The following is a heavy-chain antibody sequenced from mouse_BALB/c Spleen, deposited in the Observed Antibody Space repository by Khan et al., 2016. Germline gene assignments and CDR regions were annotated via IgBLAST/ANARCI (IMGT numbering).Heavy chain of an antibody. CDR1: GYSITSDYA. D-gene: IGHD1-1*01. CDR3: ARWNYGSSLYYFDY. J-gene: IGHJ2*01. CDR2: ISYSGST. Sequence: EVQLQESGPGLVKPSQSLSLTCTVTGYSITSDYAWNWIRQFPGNKLEWMGYISYSGSTSYNPSLKSRISITRDTSKNQFFLQLNSVTTEDTATYYCARWNYGSSLYYFDYWGQGTTLTVSS. V-gene: IGHV3-2*02.